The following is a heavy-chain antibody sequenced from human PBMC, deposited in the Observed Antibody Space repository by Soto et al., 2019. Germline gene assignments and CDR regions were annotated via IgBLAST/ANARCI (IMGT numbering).Heavy chain of an antibody. CDR1: GGSISSGGYY. D-gene: IGHD6-19*01. J-gene: IGHJ4*02. Sequence: PSETLSLTCTVSGGSISSGGYYWSWIRQHPGKGLEWIGYIYYSGSTYYNPSLKSRVTISVDTSKNQFSLKLSSVTAADTAVYYCAREVPVRIAVAGNYFDYWGQGTLVTVSS. CDR2: IYYSGST. CDR3: AREVPVRIAVAGNYFDY. V-gene: IGHV4-31*03.